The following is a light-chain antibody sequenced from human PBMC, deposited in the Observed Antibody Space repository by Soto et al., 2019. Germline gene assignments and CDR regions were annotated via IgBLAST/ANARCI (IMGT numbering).Light chain of an antibody. V-gene: IGLV2-8*01. CDR1: SSDVGGYNY. CDR2: EVN. Sequence: QSALTQPPSASGSPGQSVTISCTGTSSDVGGYNYVSWFQQHPGKAPKLIIHEVNQRPSGVPDRFSGSKSGNTASLTVSGLQAEDEGTYYPSSYGGYNNVVFGTGTKLTVL. CDR3: SSYGGYNNVV. J-gene: IGLJ1*01.